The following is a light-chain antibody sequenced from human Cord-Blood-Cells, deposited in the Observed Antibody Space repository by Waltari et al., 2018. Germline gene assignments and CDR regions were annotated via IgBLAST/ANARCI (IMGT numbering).Light chain of an antibody. J-gene: IGKJ2*03. V-gene: IGKV3-20*01. Sequence: EIVLAASSGHLSLSPGERAPPSCRASQSVSSSYLAWYQQKPGQAPRLLIYGASSRATGIPDRFSGSGSGTDFTLTISRLEPEDFAVYYCQQYGSSPSFGQGTKLEIK. CDR3: QQYGSSPS. CDR1: QSVSSSY. CDR2: GAS.